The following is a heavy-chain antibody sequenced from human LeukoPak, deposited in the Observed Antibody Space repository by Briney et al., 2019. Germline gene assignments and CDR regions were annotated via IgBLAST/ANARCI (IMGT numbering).Heavy chain of an antibody. D-gene: IGHD3-10*01. CDR3: AKSNGYGLVDI. CDR1: GGSISSSNW. CDR2: IYHSGST. Sequence: SETLSLTCAVSGGSISSSNWWSWVRQPPGKGLEWIGEIYHSGSTNYNPSPKSRVTISLDTSRNQFSLNLNSVTAADTAVYYCAKSNGYGLVDIWGQGTMVTVSS. V-gene: IGHV4-4*02. J-gene: IGHJ3*02.